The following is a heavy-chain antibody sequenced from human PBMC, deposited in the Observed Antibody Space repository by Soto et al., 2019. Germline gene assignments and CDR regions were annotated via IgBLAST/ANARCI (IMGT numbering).Heavy chain of an antibody. CDR1: GFTCSSYG. CDR3: AKDAAGASIVVVPAAIPYYYYGMDV. Sequence: GSLRLSCAASGFTCSSYGMHWVRQAPGKGLEWVAVISYDGSNKYYADSVKGRFTISRDNSKNTLYLQMNSLRAEDTAVYYCAKDAAGASIVVVPAAIPYYYYGMDVWGQGTTVTVSS. D-gene: IGHD2-2*02. J-gene: IGHJ6*02. V-gene: IGHV3-30*18. CDR2: ISYDGSNK.